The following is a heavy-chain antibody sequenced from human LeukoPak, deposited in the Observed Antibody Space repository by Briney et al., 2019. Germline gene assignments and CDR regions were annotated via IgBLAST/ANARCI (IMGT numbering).Heavy chain of an antibody. CDR1: GYTFINYF. CDR2: INPSGGSA. J-gene: IGHJ4*02. Sequence: GASVKVSCKASGYTFINYFVDWVRQAPGQGLEWMGIINPSGGSATYAQNFQGRVTMTRDTSTTTVYMELNSLRSEDTAVYYCARGHVSNKWYSDSWGQGTLVTVSS. CDR3: ARGHVSNKWYSDS. D-gene: IGHD2-8*01. V-gene: IGHV1-46*01.